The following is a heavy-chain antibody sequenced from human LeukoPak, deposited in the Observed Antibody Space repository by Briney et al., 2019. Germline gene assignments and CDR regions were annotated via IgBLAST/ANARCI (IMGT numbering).Heavy chain of an antibody. V-gene: IGHV4-38-2*01. CDR3: ARIATEDFWSSYTYYFDY. Sequence: SETLSLTCAVSGYSISSGYYWGWIREPPGKGLEWIGSIYHSGSTYYNPSLKSRVTISVDTSKNQFSLKLSSVTAADTAVYYCARIATEDFWSSYTYYFDYWGQGTLVTVSS. D-gene: IGHD3-3*01. CDR1: GYSISSGYY. CDR2: IYHSGST. J-gene: IGHJ4*02.